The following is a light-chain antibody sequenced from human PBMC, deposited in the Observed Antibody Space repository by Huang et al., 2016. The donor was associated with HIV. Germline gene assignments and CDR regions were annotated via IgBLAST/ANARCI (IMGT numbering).Light chain of an antibody. Sequence: EIVLTQSPVTLSLSPGDRATLSRRASQSIGTYLAWYQQKSGQAPRLLIYDVSNMAAGVPARFSASGSETDFTLTIASLDPDDFAIYHCQQRSKWPLTFGGGTKVEMK. CDR2: DVS. CDR1: QSIGTY. V-gene: IGKV3-11*01. J-gene: IGKJ4*01. CDR3: QQRSKWPLT.